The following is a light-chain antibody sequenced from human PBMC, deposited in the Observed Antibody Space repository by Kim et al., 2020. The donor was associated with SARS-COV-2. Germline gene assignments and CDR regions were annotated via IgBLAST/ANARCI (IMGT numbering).Light chain of an antibody. Sequence: ASVGERVTITSRASQGISSYLAWYQQKPGNAPKLLIYAASTLQSGVPSRFSGSGSGTDFTLTISSLQPEDFATYYCQQFNDYPRTFGQGTKVDIK. CDR1: QGISSY. J-gene: IGKJ1*01. CDR2: AAS. V-gene: IGKV1-9*01. CDR3: QQFNDYPRT.